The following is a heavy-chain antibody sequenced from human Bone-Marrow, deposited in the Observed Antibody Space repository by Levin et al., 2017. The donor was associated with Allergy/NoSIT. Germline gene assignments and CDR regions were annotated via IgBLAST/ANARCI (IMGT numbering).Heavy chain of an antibody. V-gene: IGHV4-4*07. J-gene: IGHJ1*01. CDR1: GGSISSYY. CDR2: IYTSGST. Sequence: SETLSLTCTVSGGSISSYYWSWIRQPAGKGLEWIGRIYTSGSTNYNPSLKSRVTMSVDTSKNQFSLKLSSVTAADTAVYYCAREEVAGTGEYFQHWGQGTLVTVSS. D-gene: IGHD6-19*01. CDR3: AREEVAGTGEYFQH.